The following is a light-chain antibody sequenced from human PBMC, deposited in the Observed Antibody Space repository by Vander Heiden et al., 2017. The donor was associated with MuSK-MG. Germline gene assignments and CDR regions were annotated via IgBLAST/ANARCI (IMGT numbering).Light chain of an antibody. Sequence: IVLTQSPGTLSLSPGERASLSCRASQSVSSSYLAWYQQNPGQAPRLLINGSTCRTSGLSDMFSGSAARADSPPIISRLAPEDVAVYYLQHDSSSRTFGLGTKVEIK. CDR1: QSVSSSY. CDR2: GST. J-gene: IGKJ2*01. CDR3: QHDSSSRT. V-gene: IGKV3-20*01.